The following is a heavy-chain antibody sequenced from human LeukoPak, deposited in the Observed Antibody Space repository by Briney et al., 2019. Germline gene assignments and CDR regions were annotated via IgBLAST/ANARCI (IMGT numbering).Heavy chain of an antibody. V-gene: IGHV4-4*02. CDR1: GGSISSGNW. CDR2: IYHSGST. J-gene: IGHJ2*01. Sequence: PSETLSLTCAVSGGSISSGNWWSWVRQPPGKGLEWIGEIYHSGSTNYNPSLKSRVTISVDTSKNQFSLKLSSVTAADTAVYYCARHIPRIAAAGHWYFDLWGRGTLVTVSS. D-gene: IGHD6-13*01. CDR3: ARHIPRIAAAGHWYFDL.